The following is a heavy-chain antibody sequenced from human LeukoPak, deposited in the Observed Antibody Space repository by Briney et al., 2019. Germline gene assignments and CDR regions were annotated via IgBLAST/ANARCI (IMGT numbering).Heavy chain of an antibody. D-gene: IGHD6-19*01. J-gene: IGHJ3*01. CDR2: INPNTGGT. Sequence: ASVKVSCKASGYTFNAYYMHWVRQAPGQGLEWMGWINPNTGGTNYAQKFQGRVTMIRDTSISAAYMELSRLRSDDTAVYYCARARSGWYSGDAFDFWGQGTMVTVSS. V-gene: IGHV1-2*02. CDR1: GYTFNAYY. CDR3: ARARSGWYSGDAFDF.